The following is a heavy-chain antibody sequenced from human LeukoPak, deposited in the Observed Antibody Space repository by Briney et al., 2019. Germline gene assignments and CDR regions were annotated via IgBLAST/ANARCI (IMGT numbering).Heavy chain of an antibody. CDR1: GFTFSRYS. V-gene: IGHV3-21*01. CDR3: ARERYSEKTYYYYVMDV. CDR2: ISSSSSYI. D-gene: IGHD2-15*01. Sequence: PGGSLRLSCAASGFTFSRYSMNWVRQAPEKGLEWVSFISSSSSYIYYADSVKGRFTISRDNAKNSLYLQMNSLRAEDAAVYYCARERYSEKTYYYYVMDVWGQGTTVTVSS. J-gene: IGHJ6*01.